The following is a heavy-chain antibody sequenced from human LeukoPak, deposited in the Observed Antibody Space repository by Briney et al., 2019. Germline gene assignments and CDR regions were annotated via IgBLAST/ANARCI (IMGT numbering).Heavy chain of an antibody. CDR2: ISAYNGNT. J-gene: IGHJ5*02. CDR1: GYTFTSYR. V-gene: IGHV1-18*01. Sequence: ASVKVSCKASGYTFTSYRISWVRQAPGQGLEWMGWISAYNGNTNYAQKLQGRVTMTTDTSTSTAYMELRSLRSDDTAVYYCARDFDQWLVHVSNWFDPWGQGTLVTVSS. D-gene: IGHD6-19*01. CDR3: ARDFDQWLVHVSNWFDP.